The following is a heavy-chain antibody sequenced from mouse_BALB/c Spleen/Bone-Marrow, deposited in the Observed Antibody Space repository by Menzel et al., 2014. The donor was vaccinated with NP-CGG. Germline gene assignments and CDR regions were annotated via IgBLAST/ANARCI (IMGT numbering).Heavy chain of an antibody. CDR1: GYTFTNSW. J-gene: IGHJ2*01. Sequence: VQLQQSGSVLVRPGASVKLSCKASGYTFTNSWIHWAKQRPGQGLEWIGEIHPNSGNTNYNEKFKGKATLTVDTSSSTAYVDLSSLTSEDSAVXXCXXXHXFAYYFDYWGQGTTLTVSS. V-gene: IGHV1S130*01. CDR2: IHPNSGNT. CDR3: XXXHXFAYYFDY.